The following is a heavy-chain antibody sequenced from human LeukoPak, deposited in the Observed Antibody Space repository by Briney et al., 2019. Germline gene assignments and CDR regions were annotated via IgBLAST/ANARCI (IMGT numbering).Heavy chain of an antibody. CDR1: GFTFSSYE. V-gene: IGHV3-48*03. J-gene: IGHJ2*01. CDR3: ARDIYDSSGYLYFDL. Sequence: PGGSLRLSCAASGFTFSSYEMNWVRQAPGKGLEWVSYISSSGSTMYYADSVKGRFTISRDNAKNSLYLQMNSLRAEDTAVYYCARDIYDSSGYLYFDLWGRGTLVTVSS. D-gene: IGHD3-22*01. CDR2: ISSSGSTM.